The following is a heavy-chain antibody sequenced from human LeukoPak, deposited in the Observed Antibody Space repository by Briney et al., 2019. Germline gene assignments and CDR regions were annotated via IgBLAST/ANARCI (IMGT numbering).Heavy chain of an antibody. Sequence: PSETLSLTCTVSGGSISSYYWSWIRQPPGEGLEWIGYIYTSGSTNYNPSIKSRVTMSLDTSKNQFSLKVDSVTAADTAMYYCAREAVHYGSGSHDYWGQGTLVAVSS. CDR3: AREAVHYGSGSHDY. V-gene: IGHV4-4*09. CDR1: GGSISSYY. CDR2: IYTSGST. J-gene: IGHJ4*02. D-gene: IGHD3-10*01.